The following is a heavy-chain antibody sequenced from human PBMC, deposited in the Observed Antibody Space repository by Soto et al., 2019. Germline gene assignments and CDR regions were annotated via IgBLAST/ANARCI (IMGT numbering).Heavy chain of an antibody. CDR2: ISHSRST. Sequence: SETLSLTCAVSGGYISSGGYTWSWLRHPPGKGLEWIVYISHSRSTYYNPSLKSRVTISVHGSKNQFSLKLGSVTDADTAVYCCAKVKLSWFGESHVDRFGPRRQGALVTVSS. V-gene: IGHV4-30-2*01. CDR1: GGYISSGGYT. J-gene: IGHJ5*02. D-gene: IGHD3-10*01. CDR3: AKVKLSWFGESHVDRFGP.